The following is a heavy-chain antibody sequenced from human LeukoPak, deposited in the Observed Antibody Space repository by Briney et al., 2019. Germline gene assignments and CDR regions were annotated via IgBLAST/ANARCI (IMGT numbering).Heavy chain of an antibody. Sequence: PSETLSLTCTVSGGSISSYYWSWIRRPPGKGLEWIGYIYTSGSTNYNPSLKSRVTISVDTSKNQFSLKLSSVTAADTAVHYCARGTESLDYWGQGTLVTVSS. CDR1: GGSISSYY. D-gene: IGHD1-14*01. V-gene: IGHV4-4*09. CDR2: IYTSGST. CDR3: ARGTESLDY. J-gene: IGHJ4*02.